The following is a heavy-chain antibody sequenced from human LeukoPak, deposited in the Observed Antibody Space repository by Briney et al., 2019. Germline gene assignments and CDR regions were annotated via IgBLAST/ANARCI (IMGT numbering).Heavy chain of an antibody. CDR3: ARREEVRGVPYYYYYYMDV. J-gene: IGHJ6*03. Sequence: SETLSLTCAVYGGSFSGYYWSWIRQPPGKGLEWIGEINHSGSTNYNPSLKSRVTISVDTSKNQFSLKLSSVTAADTAVYYCARREEVRGVPYYYYYYMDVWGKGTTVTISS. CDR1: GGSFSGYY. CDR2: INHSGST. V-gene: IGHV4-34*01. D-gene: IGHD3-10*01.